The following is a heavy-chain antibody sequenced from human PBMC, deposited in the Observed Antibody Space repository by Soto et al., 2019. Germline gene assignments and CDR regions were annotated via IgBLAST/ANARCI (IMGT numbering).Heavy chain of an antibody. CDR3: AKGRLAVGSDWFDS. CDR2: IDSDGTDT. J-gene: IGHJ5*01. CDR1: GFTFYTYG. D-gene: IGHD1-26*01. V-gene: IGHV3-23*05. Sequence: PGGSLRLSCEASGFTFYTYGMIWVRQSPGKGLEWVTAIDSDGTDTYYADFVKGRFTVSRDNSKNTLYLQMRSLTAEDTALYYCAKGRLAVGSDWFDSWGPGTLVTVSS.